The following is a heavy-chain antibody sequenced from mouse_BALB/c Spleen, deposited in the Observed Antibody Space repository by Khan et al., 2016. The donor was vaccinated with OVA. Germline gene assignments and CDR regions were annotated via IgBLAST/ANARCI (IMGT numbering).Heavy chain of an antibody. CDR3: ARGGYSSFAY. Sequence: VQLQQSGTVLARPGASVKMSCKASGYSFTSYLIHWVKQRPGQGLEWIGDFYPGNGDTTYNQKFKDKAKLTADTTANTANMELRSLTTEDSAVYYCARGGYSSFAYWGQGTLVTVSA. CDR1: GYSFTSYL. J-gene: IGHJ3*01. CDR2: FYPGNGDT. D-gene: IGHD1-3*01. V-gene: IGHV1-5*01.